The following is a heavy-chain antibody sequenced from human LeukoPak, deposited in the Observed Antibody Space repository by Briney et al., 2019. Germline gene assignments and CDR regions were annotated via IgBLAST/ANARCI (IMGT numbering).Heavy chain of an antibody. Sequence: GGSLRLSCAASGFTFSNHGMSWVRQDPGKGLEWVSSISANSVYTYYAASVKGRFTISRDNSKNTLFLQMNNMGAEDTAIYFCAKIGVTGSWFFGLWGRGTLLSVSS. J-gene: IGHJ2*01. CDR2: ISANSVYT. D-gene: IGHD3-3*01. V-gene: IGHV3-23*01. CDR1: GFTFSNHG. CDR3: AKIGVTGSWFFGL.